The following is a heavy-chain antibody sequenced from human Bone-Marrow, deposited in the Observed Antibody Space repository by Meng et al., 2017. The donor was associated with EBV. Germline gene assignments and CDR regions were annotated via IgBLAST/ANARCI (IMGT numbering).Heavy chain of an antibody. J-gene: IGHJ4*02. CDR1: GYTFTGYY. CDR2: INPNSGGT. CDR3: AMGLATDFDY. Sequence: QVQTVQSGAEVKKPGASLKVSCKASGYTFTGYYIPWVRQAPGQGLEWVGWINPNSGGTNYAEKFQGRVTMTRDTSITTAFMDLSSLKSDDTAVYYCAMGLATDFDYWGQGTLVTVSS. D-gene: IGHD5-12*01. V-gene: IGHV1-2*02.